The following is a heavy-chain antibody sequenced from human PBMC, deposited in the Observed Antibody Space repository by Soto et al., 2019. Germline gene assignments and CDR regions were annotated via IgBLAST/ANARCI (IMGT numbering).Heavy chain of an antibody. Sequence: SVNVSCKASGGTFSSYAISWVRQAPGQGLEWMGGIIPIFGTANYAQKFQGRVTITADESTSTAYMELSGLRSEDTAGYYCARLDIVVVPATRWYGMDVWGQGTTVTVSS. CDR2: IIPIFGTA. V-gene: IGHV1-69*01. CDR3: ARLDIVVVPATRWYGMDV. J-gene: IGHJ6*02. D-gene: IGHD2-2*03. CDR1: GGTFSSYA.